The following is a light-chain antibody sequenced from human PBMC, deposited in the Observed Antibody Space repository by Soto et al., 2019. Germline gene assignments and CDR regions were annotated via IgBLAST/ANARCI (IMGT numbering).Light chain of an antibody. J-gene: IGLJ2*01. Sequence: QSVLTQPASVSGSPGQSTTICCSGTSSDVGGYNYVSWYQQHPGKAPKLMIYEVNFRPSGVSNRFSGSKSANTASLTISGLQAEDEADYYCSSYTTINTLIFGGGTKLTVL. V-gene: IGLV2-14*01. CDR2: EVN. CDR1: SSDVGGYNY. CDR3: SSYTTINTLI.